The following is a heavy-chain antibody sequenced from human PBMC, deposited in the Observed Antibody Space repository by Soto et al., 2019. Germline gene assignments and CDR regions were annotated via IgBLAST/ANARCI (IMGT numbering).Heavy chain of an antibody. CDR2: MNPNSGNT. CDR1: GYTFPSYD. J-gene: IGHJ6*02. D-gene: IGHD4-17*01. Sequence: GASVKVSCKASGYTFPSYDLNWVRQATGQGLEWMGWMNPNSGNTGYAQKFRGRVTMTRDTSIGAAYMELSSLRSEDTAVYYCARGGDYGGNSRPGYYYYYGMDVWGQGTTVTAP. V-gene: IGHV1-8*01. CDR3: ARGGDYGGNSRPGYYYYYGMDV.